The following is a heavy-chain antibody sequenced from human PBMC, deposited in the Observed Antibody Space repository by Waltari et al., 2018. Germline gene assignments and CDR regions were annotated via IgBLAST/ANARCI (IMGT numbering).Heavy chain of an antibody. V-gene: IGHV4-39*01. J-gene: IGHJ4*02. Sequence: QLQLQESGPGLVKPSETLSLTCTVSGGSISSSNYYWAWVRQPPGKGLEWIGSIYYSGGTYYNPSLKSRDTISVDTSKNQFSVRLSSVTAADTAVYYCARLYCSGSNCYFDSWGQGTLVTVSS. CDR2: IYYSGGT. CDR1: GGSISSSNYY. CDR3: ARLYCSGSNCYFDS. D-gene: IGHD2-15*01.